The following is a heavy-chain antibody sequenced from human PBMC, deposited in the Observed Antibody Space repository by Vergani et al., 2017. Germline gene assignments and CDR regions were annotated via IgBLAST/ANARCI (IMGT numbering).Heavy chain of an antibody. Sequence: QVQLQESGPGLVKPSETLSLTCTVSGGSISSSSYYWGWIRQPPGKGLEWIGSIYYSGSTYYNPSLKSRVTISVDTSKNQFSLKLSSVTAADTAVYYCARTYDYIWGSYRYTDYYYYMDVWGKGTTVTVSS. CDR3: ARTYDYIWGSYRYTDYYYYMDV. D-gene: IGHD3-16*02. CDR1: GGSISSSSYY. V-gene: IGHV4-39*07. J-gene: IGHJ6*03. CDR2: IYYSGST.